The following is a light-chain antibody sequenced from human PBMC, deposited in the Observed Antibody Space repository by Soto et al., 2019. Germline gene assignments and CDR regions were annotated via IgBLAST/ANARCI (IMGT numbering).Light chain of an antibody. CDR2: GIS. V-gene: IGKV3D-15*01. Sequence: EIVMTQSPATLSVSPGERATLSCRASQSVNSNYLAWYQQKPGQAPRLLIYGISKRATDIPDRFSGSGSETEFTLTISSLQPEDFATYYCQQHGQWPITFGQGTRLEIK. CDR1: QSVNSN. J-gene: IGKJ5*01. CDR3: QQHGQWPIT.